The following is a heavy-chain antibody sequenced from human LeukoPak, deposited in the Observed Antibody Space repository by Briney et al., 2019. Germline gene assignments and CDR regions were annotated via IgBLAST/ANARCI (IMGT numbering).Heavy chain of an antibody. J-gene: IGHJ4*02. V-gene: IGHV3-72*01. Sequence: GGSLRLSCAASGFTFSDHCMDWVRQAPGEGLEWVGRTRNKANSYTTEYAASVKGRFTISRDDSKNSLYLQMNNLKTEDTAVYYCARAYERPYYFDYWGQGTLVTVSS. CDR2: TRNKANSYTT. D-gene: IGHD3-22*01. CDR1: GFTFSDHC. CDR3: ARAYERPYYFDY.